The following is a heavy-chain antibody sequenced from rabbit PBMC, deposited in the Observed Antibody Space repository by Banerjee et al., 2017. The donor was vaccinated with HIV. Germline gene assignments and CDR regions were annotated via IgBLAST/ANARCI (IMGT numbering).Heavy chain of an antibody. CDR3: ARDLAGVIGWNFDL. CDR2: TYDGSGGHT. J-gene: IGHJ4*01. V-gene: IGHV1S45*01. Sequence: QEQLEESGGDLVKPEGSLTLTCTASGFSFSSTYFIYWVRQAPGKGLEWIACTYDGSGGHTYYASWAKGRFTISKTSSTTVTLQMTSLTVADTATYFCARDLAGVIGWNFDLWGPGTLVTVS. CDR1: GFSFSSTYF. D-gene: IGHD4-1*01.